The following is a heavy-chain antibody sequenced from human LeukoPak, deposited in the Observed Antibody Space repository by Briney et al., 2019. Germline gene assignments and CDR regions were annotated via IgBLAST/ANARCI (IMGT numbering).Heavy chain of an antibody. CDR3: ARDRLDTAMVTPFDY. D-gene: IGHD5-18*01. J-gene: IGHJ4*02. Sequence: SETLSLTGTVSGGSLSCYYCSWIRQPAGKELDWIGRIYTSGSTNHNPFLKSRGTMSVDTSKHHFSLKLSSVTAADTAVYYCARDRLDTAMVTPFDYWGQGTLVTVSS. V-gene: IGHV4-4*07. CDR1: GGSLSCYY. CDR2: IYTSGST.